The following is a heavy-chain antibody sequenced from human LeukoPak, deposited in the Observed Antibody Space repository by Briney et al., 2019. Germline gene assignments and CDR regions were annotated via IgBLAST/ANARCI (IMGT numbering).Heavy chain of an antibody. V-gene: IGHV4-59*01. Sequence: SETLSLTCTVSGGSISSYYWSWIRQPPGKGLEWIGYIYYSGSTNYNPSLKSRVTISVDTSKNQFSLKLSSVTAADTAVYYCARVRGSHYCSGGSCYYYYYGMDVWGQGTTVTVSS. J-gene: IGHJ6*02. CDR3: ARVRGSHYCSGGSCYYYYYGMDV. CDR1: GGSISSYY. D-gene: IGHD2-15*01. CDR2: IYYSGST.